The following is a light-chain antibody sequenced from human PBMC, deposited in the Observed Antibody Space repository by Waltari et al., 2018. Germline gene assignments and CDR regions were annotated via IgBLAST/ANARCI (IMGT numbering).Light chain of an antibody. J-gene: IGLJ2*01. CDR2: TDN. CDR1: TSNIGSNS. CDR3: AAWDVSLNGPV. Sequence: QSVLTQPPSVSGTPGQRVTISCSGGTSNIGSNSVNWYHQLPGTAPKLLIYTDNQRPSGVPDRFSASKSGTSASLAISGLQSEDEADYYCAAWDVSLNGPVFGGGTKLTVI. V-gene: IGLV1-44*01.